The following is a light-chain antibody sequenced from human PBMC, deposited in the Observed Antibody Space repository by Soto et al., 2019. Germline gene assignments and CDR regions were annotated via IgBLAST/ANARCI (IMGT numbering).Light chain of an antibody. CDR2: AAS. V-gene: IGKV3D-7*01. J-gene: IGKJ4*01. Sequence: EIVLTQSPGTLSLSPGEGTTLSCRASQSVSSSYLAWYQQKPGQAPRLLIYAASTLQSGVPSRFSGSGSGTDFTLTIRSLQPEDFATYHCQQGYKVPPLTFGEGTKVEIK. CDR1: QSVSSSY. CDR3: QQGYKVPPLT.